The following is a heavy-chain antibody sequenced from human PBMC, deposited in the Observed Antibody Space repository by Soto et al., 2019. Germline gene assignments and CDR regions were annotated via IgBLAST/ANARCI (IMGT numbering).Heavy chain of an antibody. CDR1: GSRCSTYA. V-gene: IGHV3-48*01. CDR2: ISSGSSTI. CDR3: AVDYYYMDV. Sequence: GGSLRLSCAAAGSRCSTYAMNWVRQAPGKGLEWVSYISSGSSTIYYAESVKGRFTISRDNAKKSLFLQMNSLRAEDTAVYYCAVDYYYMDVWGKGTTVTVSS. J-gene: IGHJ6*03.